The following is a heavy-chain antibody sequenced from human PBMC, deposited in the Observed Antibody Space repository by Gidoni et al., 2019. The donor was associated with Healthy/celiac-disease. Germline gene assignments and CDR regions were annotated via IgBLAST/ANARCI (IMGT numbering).Heavy chain of an antibody. J-gene: IGHJ4*02. Sequence: QVQLVQSGAEVTKHGSSVKDPCQASGGTFRRYAISWVRQAPGQGPEWMGGIIPIFGTANYAQKFQGRVTITADESTSTAYMELSSLRSEDTAVYYCARDRGDWNWHYWGQGTLVTVSS. CDR2: IIPIFGTA. V-gene: IGHV1-69*01. CDR1: GGTFRRYA. CDR3: ARDRGDWNWHY. D-gene: IGHD1-7*01.